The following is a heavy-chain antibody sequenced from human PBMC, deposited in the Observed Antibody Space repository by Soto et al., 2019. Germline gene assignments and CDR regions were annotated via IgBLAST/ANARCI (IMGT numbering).Heavy chain of an antibody. CDR2: INAGNGNT. J-gene: IGHJ4*02. CDR1: GYTFTSYA. V-gene: IGHV1-3*01. Sequence: VKVSCKASGYTFTSYAMHWVRQAPGQRLEWMGWINAGNGNTRYSQKFQGRVTFTRDTSASTAYMELNSLRSEDTAVYYCARWTAGNDYWGQGTLVTVSS. CDR3: ARWTAGNDY.